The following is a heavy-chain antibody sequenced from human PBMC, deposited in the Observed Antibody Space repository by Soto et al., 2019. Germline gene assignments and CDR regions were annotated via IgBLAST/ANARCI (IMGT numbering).Heavy chain of an antibody. CDR1: GFTFSSYV. CDR3: AKVHGSGTYYNFPDY. J-gene: IGHJ4*02. CDR2: IWYDGSNK. V-gene: IGHV3-33*06. Sequence: PGGSLILSCAASGFTFSSYVMHLVRQAPGKGLEWVAVIWYDGSNKYYADSVKGRFTISRDNSKNTLYLLMNSLSAEDTALYYCAKVHGSGTYYNFPDYWGQGTLVTVSS. D-gene: IGHD3-10*01.